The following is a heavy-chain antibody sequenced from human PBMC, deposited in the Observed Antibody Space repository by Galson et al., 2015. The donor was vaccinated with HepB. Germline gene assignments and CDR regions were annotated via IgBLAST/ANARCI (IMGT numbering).Heavy chain of an antibody. CDR2: INAGNGNT. CDR1: GYTFTSYA. Sequence: SVKVSCKASGYTFTSYAMHWVRQAPGQRLEWMGWINAGNGNTKYSQKFQGRVTITRDTSASTAYMELSSLRSEDTAVYYCARAGGFLYYYGSGVGDWFDPWGQGTLVTVSS. V-gene: IGHV1-3*01. CDR3: ARAGGFLYYYGSGVGDWFDP. J-gene: IGHJ5*02. D-gene: IGHD3-10*01.